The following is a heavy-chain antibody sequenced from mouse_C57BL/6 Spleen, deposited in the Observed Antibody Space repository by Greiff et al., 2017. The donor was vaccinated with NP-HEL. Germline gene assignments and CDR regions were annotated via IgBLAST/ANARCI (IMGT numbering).Heavy chain of an antibody. D-gene: IGHD1-1*01. Sequence: VQLKQSGAELVRPGASVKLSCTASGFNIKDYYMHWVKQRPEQGLEWIGRIDPEDGDTEYAPKFQGKATMTADTSSNTAYLQLSSLTSEDTAVYYCTTDYGSSYDYFVYWGQGTTLTVSS. J-gene: IGHJ2*01. CDR1: GFNIKDYY. CDR3: TTDYGSSYDYFVY. CDR2: IDPEDGDT. V-gene: IGHV14-1*01.